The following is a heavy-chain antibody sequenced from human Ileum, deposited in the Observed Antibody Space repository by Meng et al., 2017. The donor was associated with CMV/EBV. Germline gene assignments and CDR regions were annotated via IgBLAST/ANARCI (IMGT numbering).Heavy chain of an antibody. CDR2: INPSGGGL. D-gene: IGHD3-10*01. CDR1: GYTFTTYY. V-gene: IGHV1-46*01. J-gene: IGHJ4*02. CDR3: ARDLGEGGSFDY. Sequence: ASVKVSCKASGYTFTTYYIHWVRQAPGQGLEWMGIINPSGGGLNYAQKFQGRVTMTRATSTSTLYMELSSLESEDTAIYYCARDLGEGGSFDYWGQGTLVTVSS.